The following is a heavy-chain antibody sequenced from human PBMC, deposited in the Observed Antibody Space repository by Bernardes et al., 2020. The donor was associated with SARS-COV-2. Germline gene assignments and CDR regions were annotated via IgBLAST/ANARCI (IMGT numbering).Heavy chain of an antibody. D-gene: IGHD6-19*01. CDR3: ARGGRSISSGLNDAFDI. J-gene: IGHJ3*02. Sequence: WGSLRLSCAASGFTVRSNYMSWVRQAPGKGLEWFSVIYSCGSTYYADSVKGRFTISRDNSKNTLYLQMNSLRAEDTAVYYCARGGRSISSGLNDAFDIWGQGKMVTGSS. CDR2: IYSCGST. CDR1: GFTVRSNY. V-gene: IGHV3-53*01.